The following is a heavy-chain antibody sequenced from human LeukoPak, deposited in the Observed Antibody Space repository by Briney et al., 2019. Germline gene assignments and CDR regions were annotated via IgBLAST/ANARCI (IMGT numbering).Heavy chain of an antibody. Sequence: SETLSLTCTVSVGSISSYYWSWIRQPAGKGLEWIGRIYTSGSTNYNPSLKIRVTMSVDTSKKQFSLKLSSVTAADTAVYYCARSLLTGYDSSGYSYYFDYWGQGTLVTVSS. J-gene: IGHJ4*02. CDR1: VGSISSYY. D-gene: IGHD3-22*01. CDR3: ARSLLTGYDSSGYSYYFDY. CDR2: IYTSGST. V-gene: IGHV4-4*07.